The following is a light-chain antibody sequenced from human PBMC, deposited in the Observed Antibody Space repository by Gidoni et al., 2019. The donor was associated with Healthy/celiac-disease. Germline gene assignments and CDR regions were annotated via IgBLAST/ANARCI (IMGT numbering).Light chain of an antibody. J-gene: IGKJ1*01. CDR3: QQSYSTSWT. CDR1: QSISSY. V-gene: IGKV1-39*01. Sequence: DIQMNQSPSSLSASVGDRVTITCRASQSISSYLNWYQQKPGKAPKLLIYAASSLQSGVPSRFSSSGSWTDFTLTISSLQPEDFATYYCQQSYSTSWTFGQGTKVEIK. CDR2: AAS.